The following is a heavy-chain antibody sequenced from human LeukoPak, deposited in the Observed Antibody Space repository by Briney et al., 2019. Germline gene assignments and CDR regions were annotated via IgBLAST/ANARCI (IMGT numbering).Heavy chain of an antibody. D-gene: IGHD1-1*01. CDR2: IYWDDDK. Sequence: SGPTLVNPTQTLTLTCTFSGFSLSTSGVGVGWIRQRPGKALEWLALIYWDDDKRYSPSLKSRLTITKDTSKNQVVLTMTNMDPVDTATYYCAHYLTYTNDVRMGFDYWGQGTLVTVSS. CDR1: GFSLSTSGVG. J-gene: IGHJ4*02. V-gene: IGHV2-5*02. CDR3: AHYLTYTNDVRMGFDY.